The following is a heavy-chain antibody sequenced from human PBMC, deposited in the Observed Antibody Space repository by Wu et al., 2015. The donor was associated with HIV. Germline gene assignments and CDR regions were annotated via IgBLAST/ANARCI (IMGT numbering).Heavy chain of an antibody. CDR2: INPNSGGT. D-gene: IGHD2-2*01. V-gene: IGHV1-2*02. CDR1: GYTFTGYY. Sequence: QVQLVQSGAEVKKPGASVKVSCKASGYTFTGYYMHWVRQAPGQGLEWMGWINPNSGGTNYAQKFQGRVTMTRDTSISTAYMELSRLRSDDTAVYYCARGPHTRYCSSTSCSNYFQHWGQGTLVTVSS. CDR3: ARGPHTRYCSSTSCSNYFQH. J-gene: IGHJ1*01.